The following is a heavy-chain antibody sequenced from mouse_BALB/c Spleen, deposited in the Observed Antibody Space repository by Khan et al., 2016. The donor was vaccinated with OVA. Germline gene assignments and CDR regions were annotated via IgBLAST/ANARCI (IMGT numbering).Heavy chain of an antibody. CDR3: ASHLTGSFAY. V-gene: IGHV5-6*01. J-gene: IGHJ3*01. CDR1: GFTFSSYS. Sequence: EVVPVVPGGDLVKPGGSLKLSCAASGFTFSSYSMSWVRQTPDKRLEWVATISSGGDYTYYPDSVKGRFTIFRDNAKNTLYLPMSSLKTEDTAMCYCASHLTGSFAYWGQGTLVTVAA. CDR2: ISSGGDYT. D-gene: IGHD4-1*01.